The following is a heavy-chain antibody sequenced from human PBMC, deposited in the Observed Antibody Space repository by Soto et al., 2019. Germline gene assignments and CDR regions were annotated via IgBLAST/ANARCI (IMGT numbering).Heavy chain of an antibody. D-gene: IGHD6-13*01. J-gene: IGHJ3*02. CDR3: ARDIAAQDAFDI. Sequence: SETLSLTCAVSGCSISSGYYWGWIRQPPGKGLEWIGSIYHSGSTYYNPSLKSRVTISVDTSKNQFSLELSSVTAADTAVYYCARDIAAQDAFDIWGQGTMVTVSS. V-gene: IGHV4-38-2*02. CDR1: GCSISSGYY. CDR2: IYHSGST.